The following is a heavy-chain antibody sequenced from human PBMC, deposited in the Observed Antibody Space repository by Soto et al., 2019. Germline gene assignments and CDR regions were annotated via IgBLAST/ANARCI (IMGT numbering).Heavy chain of an antibody. CDR3: ARSVFP. V-gene: IGHV4-31*03. CDR1: GGSISSGGYY. CDR2: IYYIKTT. J-gene: IGHJ5*02. Sequence: QVQLQESGTELVKPSQTLSLTCTVSGGSISSGGYYWSWIRQHPGKGLEWIGYIYYIKTTYYNPSLKSRVTISLDTSKTQFSLKLTSVTAADTAVYYCARSVFPWGQGTLFTFSS.